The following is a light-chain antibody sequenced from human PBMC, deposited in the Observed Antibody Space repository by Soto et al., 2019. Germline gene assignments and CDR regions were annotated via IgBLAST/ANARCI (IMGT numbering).Light chain of an antibody. CDR3: QQYGSPLT. CDR1: QSVGNNY. Sequence: EIVLTQSPGTLALAPGERATLSCRAGQSVGNNYVAWYQQKPGQAPRLLIYNAFSRATGIPDRFSGSGSGPDFTLVISRLEPEDSAVYYCQQYGSPLTFGRGTRVEI. J-gene: IGKJ4*01. V-gene: IGKV3-20*01. CDR2: NAF.